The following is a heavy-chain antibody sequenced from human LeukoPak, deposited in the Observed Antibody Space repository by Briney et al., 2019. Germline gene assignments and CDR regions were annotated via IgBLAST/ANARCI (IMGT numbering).Heavy chain of an antibody. Sequence: GGSLRLSCAASGFSFSSYWMSWVRQAPGKGLEWVANIKQDGSNQQYVDSVKGRFTISRDNAKNSLYLQMTSLRAEDTAVYYCARFSRRIPVVFWAQGTLVTVS. V-gene: IGHV3-7*01. CDR1: GFSFSSYW. CDR3: ARFSRRIPVVF. J-gene: IGHJ4*02. CDR2: IKQDGSNQ. D-gene: IGHD6-19*01.